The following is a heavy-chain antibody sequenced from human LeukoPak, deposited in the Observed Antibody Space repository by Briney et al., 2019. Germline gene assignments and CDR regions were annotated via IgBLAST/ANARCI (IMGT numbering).Heavy chain of an antibody. Sequence: ASVKDSCKASGYTFTSYDINWVRQATGQGLEWMGWMNPNSGNTGYAQKFQGRVTMTRNTSIGTAYMELSSLRSEDTAVYYCARVPSGWYMDVWGKGTTVTVSS. CDR3: ARVPSGWYMDV. J-gene: IGHJ6*03. V-gene: IGHV1-8*01. CDR1: GYTFTSYD. CDR2: MNPNSGNT. D-gene: IGHD6-19*01.